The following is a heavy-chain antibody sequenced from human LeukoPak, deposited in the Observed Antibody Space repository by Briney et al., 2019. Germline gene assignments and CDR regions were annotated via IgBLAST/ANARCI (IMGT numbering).Heavy chain of an antibody. CDR1: GGSFSGYY. CDR2: INHSGST. J-gene: IGHJ6*03. V-gene: IGHV4-34*01. D-gene: IGHD1-20*01. CDR3: ARLPPNWNYNYYYYMDV. Sequence: SETLSLTCAVYGGSFSGYYWSWIRQPPGKGLEWIGEINHSGSTNYNPSLKSRVTISVDTSKNQFSLKLSSVTAADTAMYYCARLPPNWNYNYYYYMDVWGKGTTVTVSS.